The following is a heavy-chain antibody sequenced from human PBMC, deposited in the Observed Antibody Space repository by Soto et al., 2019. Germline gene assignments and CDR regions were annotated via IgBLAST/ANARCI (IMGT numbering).Heavy chain of an antibody. J-gene: IGHJ6*02. CDR3: AREAPYDFWSGYSPPPEAYYYYGMDV. CDR1: GCTFSSYW. V-gene: IGHV3-7*03. Sequence: GWCLILSFAASGCTFSSYWVSWVRQAPGKGLEWVANIKQDGSEKYYVDSVKGRFTISRDNAKNSLYLQMNSLRAEDTAVYYCAREAPYDFWSGYSPPPEAYYYYGMDVWGQGTTVTVSS. D-gene: IGHD3-3*01. CDR2: IKQDGSEK.